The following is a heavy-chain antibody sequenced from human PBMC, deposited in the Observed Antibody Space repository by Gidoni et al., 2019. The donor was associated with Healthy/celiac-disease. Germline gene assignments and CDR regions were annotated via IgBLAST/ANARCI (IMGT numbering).Heavy chain of an antibody. J-gene: IGHJ3*02. CDR2: ISSSSSTI. Sequence: EVQLVEAGGGLVQPGGSRRLSGAASGFTFISYSMNWVRQAPGKGLEWVSYISSSSSTIYYADSVTGRFTISRDNAQNSLFLQMNSLRDEDTAVYYCARDSAVAPDAFDIWGQGTMVTVSS. D-gene: IGHD1-26*01. V-gene: IGHV3-48*02. CDR1: GFTFISYS. CDR3: ARDSAVAPDAFDI.